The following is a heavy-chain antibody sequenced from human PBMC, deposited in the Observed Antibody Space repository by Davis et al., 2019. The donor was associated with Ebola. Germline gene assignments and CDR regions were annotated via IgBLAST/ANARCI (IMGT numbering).Heavy chain of an antibody. CDR1: GFTFDDYG. CDR2: INWNGGST. D-gene: IGHD2-15*01. Sequence: GESLKIPCAASGFTFDDYGMSWVRQAPGKGLEWVSGINWNGGSTGYADSVKGRFTISRDNAKNSLYLQMNSLRAEDTALYHCARVSTLLGVVDRRSWFDPWGQGTLVTVSS. V-gene: IGHV3-20*01. CDR3: ARVSTLLGVVDRRSWFDP. J-gene: IGHJ5*02.